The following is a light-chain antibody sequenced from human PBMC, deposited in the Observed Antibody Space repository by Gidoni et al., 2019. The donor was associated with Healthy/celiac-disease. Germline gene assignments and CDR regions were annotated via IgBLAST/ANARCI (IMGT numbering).Light chain of an antibody. J-gene: IGKJ4*01. V-gene: IGKV3-15*01. CDR1: QNVSRN. CDR2: CAS. CDR3: QQYNSWPLT. Sequence: DIVLTQSPATLSVSQEERPTLTCRASQNVSRNLAWYQQKPGQAPRPLIYCASTRATGIPARFSGSGSGTEFTLTISSLQSEDFAVYYCQQYNSWPLTFGRGTKVEIK.